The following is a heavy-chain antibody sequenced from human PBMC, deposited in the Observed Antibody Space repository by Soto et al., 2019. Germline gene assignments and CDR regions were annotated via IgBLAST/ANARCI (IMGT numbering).Heavy chain of an antibody. CDR3: ARDLGGIMITFGGVIRKNWFDP. CDR2: IKQDGSEK. D-gene: IGHD3-16*02. Sequence: GGSLRLSCAASGFTFSSYWMSWVRQAPGKGLEWVANIKQDGSEKYYVDSVKGRFTISRDNAKNSLYLQMNSLRAEDTAVYYCARDLGGIMITFGGVIRKNWFDPWGQGTLVTVSS. V-gene: IGHV3-7*01. CDR1: GFTFSSYW. J-gene: IGHJ5*02.